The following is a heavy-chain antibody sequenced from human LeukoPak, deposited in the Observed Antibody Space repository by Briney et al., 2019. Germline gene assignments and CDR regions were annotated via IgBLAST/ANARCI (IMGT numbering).Heavy chain of an antibody. CDR2: ISGRGGST. D-gene: IGHD3-9*01. Sequence: PGGSLRLSCAASGFTFSRHAMNLVRQAPGKGPYWFSAISGRGGSTYYADSVKGRFTISRDNSKNTLYLQMNSLRAEETAVYYCAQDAAYDILTGYYSSTYFDYWGQGTLVTVSS. V-gene: IGHV3-23*01. J-gene: IGHJ4*02. CDR1: GFTFSRHA. CDR3: AQDAAYDILTGYYSSTYFDY.